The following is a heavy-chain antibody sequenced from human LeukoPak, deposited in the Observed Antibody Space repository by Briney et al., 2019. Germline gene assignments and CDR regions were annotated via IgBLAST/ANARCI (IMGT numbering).Heavy chain of an antibody. CDR1: GFTFSSYS. V-gene: IGHV3-21*01. Sequence: PGGSLRLSCAASGFTFSSYSMNWVRQAPGKGLEWVSDISSSGSYIYYADSVKGRFTISRDNAKNSLYLQMNSLRAEDTAVYYCAKDSMGDYDYVWGSYRGPYYYYYMDVWGKGTTVTVSS. D-gene: IGHD3-16*02. J-gene: IGHJ6*03. CDR2: ISSSGSYI. CDR3: AKDSMGDYDYVWGSYRGPYYYYYMDV.